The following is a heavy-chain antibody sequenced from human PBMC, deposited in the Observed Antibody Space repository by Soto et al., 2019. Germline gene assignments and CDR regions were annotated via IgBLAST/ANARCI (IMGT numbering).Heavy chain of an antibody. CDR2: IIPIFGTA. D-gene: IGHD3-10*01. Sequence: QVQLVQSGAEVKKPGSSVKVSCKASGGTFSSYAISWVRQAPGQGLEWMGGIIPIFGTANYAQKFQGRVTITADESRSTANMALSSLRSEDTAVYYCAIPGDYYGSGRGWFDPWGQGTLVTVSS. J-gene: IGHJ5*02. CDR3: AIPGDYYGSGRGWFDP. V-gene: IGHV1-69*12. CDR1: GGTFSSYA.